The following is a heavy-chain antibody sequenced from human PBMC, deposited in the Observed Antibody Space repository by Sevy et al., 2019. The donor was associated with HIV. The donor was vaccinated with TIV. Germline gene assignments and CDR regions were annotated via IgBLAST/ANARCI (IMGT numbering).Heavy chain of an antibody. Sequence: ASVKVSCKVSGYTLTGFSMHWVRQAPGKGLEWMATFDPEDDETIYAQKFQGRVTMTEDTSTDTAYMELSSLRSEDTXXYXXXXXXXXXXXSAYPFDYWGQGTLVTVSS. CDR2: FDPEDDET. CDR3: XXXXXXXXXSAYPFDY. V-gene: IGHV1-24*01. CDR1: GYTLTGFS. J-gene: IGHJ4*02. D-gene: IGHD3-22*01.